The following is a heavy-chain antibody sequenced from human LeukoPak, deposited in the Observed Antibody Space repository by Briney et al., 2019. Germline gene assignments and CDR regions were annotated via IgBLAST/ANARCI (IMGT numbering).Heavy chain of an antibody. J-gene: IGHJ4*02. CDR2: IIPILGIA. D-gene: IGHD3-22*01. Sequence: SVKVSCKASGGTFSSYAISWVRQAPGQGLEWMGRIIPILGIANYAQKFQGRVTITADKSTSTAYMELSSLRSEDTAVYYCARGGSYYYDSSGYYYLAYWGQGTLVTVSS. CDR1: GGTFSSYA. V-gene: IGHV1-69*04. CDR3: ARGGSYYYDSSGYYYLAY.